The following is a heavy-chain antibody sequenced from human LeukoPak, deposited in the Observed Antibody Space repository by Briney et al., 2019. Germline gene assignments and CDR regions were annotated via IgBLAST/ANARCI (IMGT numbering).Heavy chain of an antibody. J-gene: IGHJ5*02. CDR1: GFTFSSYE. CDR3: ARLAVADWFDP. Sequence: GGSLRLSCAASGFTFSSYEMNWVRQAPGKGLEWVSYISSSGSTIYYADSVKGRFTISRDNAKNSLYLQMNSLKAEDTAVYYCARLAVADWFDPWGQGTLVTVSS. D-gene: IGHD6-19*01. V-gene: IGHV3-48*03. CDR2: ISSSGSTI.